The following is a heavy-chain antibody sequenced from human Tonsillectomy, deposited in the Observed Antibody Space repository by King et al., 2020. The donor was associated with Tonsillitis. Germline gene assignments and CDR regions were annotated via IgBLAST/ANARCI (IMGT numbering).Heavy chain of an antibody. J-gene: IGHJ3*02. Sequence: VQLVESGGGLVQPGGSLRLSCAASGFTFSSYAMTWVRQAPGKGLEWVSGISGSGGSTYYADSVKGRFTISRDNSKNTLYLQMNSLRAEDTAVYDCTPWCGEVFDACDIWGQGTMVTGSS. V-gene: IGHV3-23*04. CDR1: GFTFSSYA. CDR2: ISGSGGST. D-gene: IGHD3-10*01. CDR3: TPWCGEVFDACDI.